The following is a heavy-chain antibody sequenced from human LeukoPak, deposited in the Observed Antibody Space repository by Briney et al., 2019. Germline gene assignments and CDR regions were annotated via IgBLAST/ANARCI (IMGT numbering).Heavy chain of an antibody. J-gene: IGHJ3*02. CDR1: GYSFSSGYY. CDR2: IYHSGIT. V-gene: IGHV4-38-2*02. D-gene: IGHD3-22*01. Sequence: SETLSLTCTVSGYSFSSGYYWAWIRQPPGRGPEWIGSIYHSGITYYNPSLKSRVTISVDTSKNQFSLKLSSVTAADTALYYCARVFLPYYFHSTGHSPYNAFDIWGQGTMVTVSS. CDR3: ARVFLPYYFHSTGHSPYNAFDI.